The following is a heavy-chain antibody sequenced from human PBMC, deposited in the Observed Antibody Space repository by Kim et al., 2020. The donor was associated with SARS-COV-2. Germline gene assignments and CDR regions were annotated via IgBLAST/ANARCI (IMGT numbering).Heavy chain of an antibody. J-gene: IGHJ2*01. D-gene: IGHD3-22*01. Sequence: SETLSLTCAVYGGSFSGYYWSWIRQPPGKGLEWIGEINHSGSTNYNPSLKSRVTISVDTSKNQFSLKLSSVTAADTAVYYCARTTYYYDSSGYVWYFDL. CDR3: ARTTYYYDSSGYVWYFDL. CDR1: GGSFSGYY. V-gene: IGHV4-34*01. CDR2: INHSGST.